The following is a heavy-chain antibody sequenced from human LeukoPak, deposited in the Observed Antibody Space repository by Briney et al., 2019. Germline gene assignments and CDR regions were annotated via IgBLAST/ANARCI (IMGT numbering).Heavy chain of an antibody. J-gene: IGHJ4*02. CDR3: AKDRARGVLMYYFDY. CDR2: ISWNSGSI. V-gene: IGHV3-9*01. D-gene: IGHD3-10*01. CDR1: GFTFDDYA. Sequence: GGSLRLSCAASGFTFDDYAMHWVRQAPGKGLEWVSGISWNSGSIGYADSVKGRFTISRDNAKNSLYLQMNSLRAEDTALYYCAKDRARGVLMYYFDYWGQGTLVTVSS.